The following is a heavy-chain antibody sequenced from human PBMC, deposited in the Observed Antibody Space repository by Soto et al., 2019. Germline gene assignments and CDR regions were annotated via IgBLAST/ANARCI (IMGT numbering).Heavy chain of an antibody. Sequence: GGSLRLSCAASGFTFSSYAMSWVRQAPGKGLEWVSAISGSGGSTYYADSVKGRFTISRDNSKNTLYLQMNSLRAEDTAVYYCEKDSFSSGYYSGPDYWGQGTLVTVSS. CDR1: GFTFSSYA. CDR3: EKDSFSSGYYSGPDY. J-gene: IGHJ4*02. V-gene: IGHV3-23*01. CDR2: ISGSGGST. D-gene: IGHD3-22*01.